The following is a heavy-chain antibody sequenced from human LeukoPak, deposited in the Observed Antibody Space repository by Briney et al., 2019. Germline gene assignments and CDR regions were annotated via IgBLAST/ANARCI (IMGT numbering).Heavy chain of an antibody. V-gene: IGHV3-33*01. CDR1: GFTFSSYG. Sequence: GGSLRLSCAASGFTFSSYGMHWVRQAPGKGLEWVAVIWYDGSNKYYADSVKGRFTISRDNSKNTLYLQMNSLRAEDTAVYCCARDGTARYGSGVFDYWGQGTLVTVSS. CDR3: ARDGTARYGSGVFDY. D-gene: IGHD3-10*01. J-gene: IGHJ4*02. CDR2: IWYDGSNK.